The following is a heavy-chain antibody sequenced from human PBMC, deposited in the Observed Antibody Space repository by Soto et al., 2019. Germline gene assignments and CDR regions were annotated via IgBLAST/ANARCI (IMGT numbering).Heavy chain of an antibody. CDR3: TTDQYYYDSSGYAFDI. Sequence: GGSLRLSCAASGFTFSNAWMSWVRPAPGKGLEWVGRIKGKTDGGTNDDAAHEKGRFTISRDASKNTLYMQMNSLKTEYTTVYYCTTDQYYYDSSGYAFDIWGQGTMVTVSS. D-gene: IGHD3-22*01. V-gene: IGHV3-15*01. CDR2: IKGKTDGGTN. CDR1: GFTFSNAW. J-gene: IGHJ3*02.